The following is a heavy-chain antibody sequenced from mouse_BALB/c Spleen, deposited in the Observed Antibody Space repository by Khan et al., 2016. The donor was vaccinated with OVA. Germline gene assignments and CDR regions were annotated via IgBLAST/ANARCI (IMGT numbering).Heavy chain of an antibody. CDR2: ITSGGSYT. CDR1: GFTFSSYS. D-gene: IGHD1-1*01. J-gene: IGHJ2*01. CDR3: TRDRNYYSSSFYFDY. Sequence: EVELVESGGGLVKPGGSLRLSCAASGFTFSSYSMSWVRQTPEKRLEWVATITSGGSYTYYPDSVQGRFTISRDNAKNTLYLQMSSLKSEDTAIYYCTRDRNYYSSSFYFDYWGQGTTLTVSS. V-gene: IGHV5-6-4*01.